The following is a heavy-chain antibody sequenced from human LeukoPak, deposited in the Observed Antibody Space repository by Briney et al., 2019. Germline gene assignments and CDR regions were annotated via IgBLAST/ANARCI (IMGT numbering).Heavy chain of an antibody. D-gene: IGHD2-2*01. V-gene: IGHV1-2*02. J-gene: IGHJ6*03. Sequence: ASVKVSCKASGYTFTGYYMHWVRQAPGQGLEWMGWINPNSGGTNYAQKFQGRVTMTRDTSISTAYMELSRLRSDDTAVYYCARDGVPAAIDNYYYMDVWGKGTTVTASS. CDR1: GYTFTGYY. CDR2: INPNSGGT. CDR3: ARDGVPAAIDNYYYMDV.